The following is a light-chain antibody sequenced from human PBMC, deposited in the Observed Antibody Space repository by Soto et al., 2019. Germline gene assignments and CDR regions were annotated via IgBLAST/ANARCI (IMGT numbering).Light chain of an antibody. Sequence: QSALTQPRSVSGSPGQSVTISCSGTSSDVGGYNYVSWYQHHPGRAPKLLIYDVSRRPSGVPDRFSGSKSGNTASLTISGLLAEDEADYHCCSYAGSYTFVVFGGGTKLTVL. CDR3: CSYAGSYTFVV. CDR2: DVS. J-gene: IGLJ2*01. CDR1: SSDVGGYNY. V-gene: IGLV2-11*01.